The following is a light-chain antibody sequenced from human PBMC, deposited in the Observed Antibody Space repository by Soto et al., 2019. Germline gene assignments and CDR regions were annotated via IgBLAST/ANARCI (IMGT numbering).Light chain of an antibody. J-gene: IGKJ2*01. CDR2: AAV. V-gene: IGKV1-39*01. CDR1: QTINNY. CDR3: QQGYSSPFT. Sequence: DIQMTQSPSSLSASVGDRVTISCRASQTINNYLNWYQQKPGKAPNLLIYAAVRLESGVTSRFSGSGSGTDFNLTIASLQAEDLATYFCQQGYSSPFTFGQGTKLEV.